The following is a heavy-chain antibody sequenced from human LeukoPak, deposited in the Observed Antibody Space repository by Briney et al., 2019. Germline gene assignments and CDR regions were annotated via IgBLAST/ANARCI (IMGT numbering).Heavy chain of an antibody. CDR1: GFTFSNAW. CDR3: AKALYGSGSSSPADY. J-gene: IGHJ4*02. D-gene: IGHD3-10*01. V-gene: IGHV3-30*02. CDR2: IRYDGSNK. Sequence: AGGSLRLSCAASGFTFSNAWMSWVRQAPGKGLEWVAFIRYDGSNKYYADSVKGRFTISRDNSKNTLYLQMNSLRAEDTAVYYCAKALYGSGSSSPADYWGQGTLVTVSS.